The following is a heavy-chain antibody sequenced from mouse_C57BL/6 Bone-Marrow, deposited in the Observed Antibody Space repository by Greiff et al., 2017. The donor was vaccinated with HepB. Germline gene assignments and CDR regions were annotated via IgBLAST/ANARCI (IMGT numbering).Heavy chain of an antibody. CDR1: GYTFTDYY. Sequence: VQLQQSGAELVRPGASVKLSCKASGYTFTDYYINWVKQRPGQGLEWIARIYPGSGNTYYNEKFKGKATLTAEKSSSTAYMQLSSLTSEDSAVYFCARRFYYYGSSTCYFDYWGQGTTLTVSS. D-gene: IGHD1-1*01. CDR3: ARRFYYYGSSTCYFDY. CDR2: IYPGSGNT. J-gene: IGHJ2*01. V-gene: IGHV1-76*01.